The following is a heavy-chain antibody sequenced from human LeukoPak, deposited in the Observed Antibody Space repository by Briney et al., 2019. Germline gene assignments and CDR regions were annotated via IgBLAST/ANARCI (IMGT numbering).Heavy chain of an antibody. V-gene: IGHV3-64*01. CDR1: GFTFSTYA. CDR2: ISSNGGST. D-gene: IGHD2-15*01. J-gene: IGHJ4*02. Sequence: GGSLRLSCAASGFTFSTYAMHWVRQAPGKVLEYVSAISSNGGSTYYANSVKGRFTISRDNSKKTLYLQMGSLRTEDMAVYYCARTPEFCSGGSCYSEGYFDYWGQGTLVTVSS. CDR3: ARTPEFCSGGSCYSEGYFDY.